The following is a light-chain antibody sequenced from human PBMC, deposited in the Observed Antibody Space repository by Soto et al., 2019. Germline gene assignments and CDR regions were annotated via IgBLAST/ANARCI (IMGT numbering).Light chain of an antibody. Sequence: EIVLTQSPATLSLSPGERATLSCRASPSVGNYSAWYQQKPGQAPRLLIYDASNRAPGIPARFSGSGSGTDFTLTNSSLMFEHFSVYYWQERIDWPVSCGQGTRLE. V-gene: IGKV3-11*01. J-gene: IGKJ5*01. CDR1: PSVGNY. CDR3: QERIDWPVS. CDR2: DAS.